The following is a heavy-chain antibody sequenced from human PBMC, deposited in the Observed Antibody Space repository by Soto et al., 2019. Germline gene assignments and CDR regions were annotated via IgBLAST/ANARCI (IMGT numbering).Heavy chain of an antibody. CDR2: ISSSSSTI. Sequence: GGSLRLSCAASGFTFSSYSMNWVRQAPGKGLEWVSYISSSSSTIYYADSVKGRFTISRDNAKNSLYLQMNSLRDEDTAVYYCARSSNYDFWSGSPPDPYYYYGMDVWGQGTTVTVSS. D-gene: IGHD3-3*01. J-gene: IGHJ6*02. V-gene: IGHV3-48*02. CDR1: GFTFSSYS. CDR3: ARSSNYDFWSGSPPDPYYYYGMDV.